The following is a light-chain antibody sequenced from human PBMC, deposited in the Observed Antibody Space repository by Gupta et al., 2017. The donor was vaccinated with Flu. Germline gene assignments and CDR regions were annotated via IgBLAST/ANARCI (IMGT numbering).Light chain of an antibody. Sequence: QSALPQPASVSGSPRPSITISCSGTTRDVGGYNSVSWYQQRPGTAPKLRIYDVSNRPSGISNRFPGSKSGNTDSLTISGLQAEDEAGYYCSSYTSGSTLVVAFGGGTKLTVL. CDR1: TRDVGGYNS. J-gene: IGLJ2*01. CDR2: DVS. V-gene: IGLV2-14*01. CDR3: SSYTSGSTLVVA.